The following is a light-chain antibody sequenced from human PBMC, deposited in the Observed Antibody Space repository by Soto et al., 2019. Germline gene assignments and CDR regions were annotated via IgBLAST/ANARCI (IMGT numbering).Light chain of an antibody. J-gene: IGLJ1*01. V-gene: IGLV2-14*03. CDR2: DVT. Sequence: QSALTQPASVSGSPGQSITISCTGTSSDVGGYNYVSWYQQHPGKAPKLMIYDVTNRPSGVSDRFSGSKSGYTASLTISGLQAEDEADYYCSSYTTSSTYVFRTGTKLTVL. CDR3: SSYTTSSTYV. CDR1: SSDVGGYNY.